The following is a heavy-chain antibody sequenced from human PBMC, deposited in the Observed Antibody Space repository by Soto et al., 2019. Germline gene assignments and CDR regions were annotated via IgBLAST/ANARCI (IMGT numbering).Heavy chain of an antibody. CDR2: ISGSGAIT. J-gene: IGHJ4*02. D-gene: IGHD6-19*01. CDR1: GFTFRHHA. CDR3: ARGERSGWYGTFDY. V-gene: IGHV3-23*01. Sequence: PGGSLRLSCTASGFTFRHHAMSWIRQAPGKGLEWVSTISGSGAITHYADSVKGRFTISRDNSNDTLYLQMDNLRAEATATYYCARGERSGWYGTFDYWGEGNLVTVSS.